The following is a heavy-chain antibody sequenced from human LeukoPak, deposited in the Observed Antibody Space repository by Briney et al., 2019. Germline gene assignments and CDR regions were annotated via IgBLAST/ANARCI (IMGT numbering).Heavy chain of an antibody. V-gene: IGHV3-53*01. CDR2: IYGDVTT. Sequence: GVSLRLYCAASGFTVSSNFMNWVRQDPGKGLEWVTVIYGDVTTYYVGSVKSRFTISRDNSKNTLYLQMKGLRAEDTAVYFCARGRPGNSFDYWGQGTLVTVSS. CDR3: ARGRPGNSFDY. J-gene: IGHJ4*02. CDR1: GFTVSSNF.